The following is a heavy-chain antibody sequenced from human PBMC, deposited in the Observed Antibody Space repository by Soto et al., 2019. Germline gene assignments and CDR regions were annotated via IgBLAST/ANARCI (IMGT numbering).Heavy chain of an antibody. CDR3: GRVVKFDFWMQAVDV. CDR2: MDPNSGVA. CDR1: GDTFTTND. V-gene: IGHV1-8*02. D-gene: IGHD3-3*01. J-gene: IGHJ6*02. Sequence: QVQLVQSGAEVRKPGASVKVSCKAFGDTFTTNDINWVRQAPGQGLEWVGWMDPNSGVAGYAHKYHGRVIMTSDSSNSTSHMELSGMTSEDTVVYYCGRVVKFDFWMQAVDVWGQGTMVTVSS.